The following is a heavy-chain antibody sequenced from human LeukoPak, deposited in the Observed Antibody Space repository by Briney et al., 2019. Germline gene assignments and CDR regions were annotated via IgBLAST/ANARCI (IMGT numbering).Heavy chain of an antibody. J-gene: IGHJ4*02. D-gene: IGHD5-24*01. Sequence: PSETLSLTCAVYGGSFSGYYWSWIRQPPGKGLEWIGEINHSGSTNYNPSLKSRVTISVDTSKNQFSLKLSSVTAADTAVYYCARDLGGRYTLDYWGQGTLVTVSS. CDR3: ARDLGGRYTLDY. V-gene: IGHV4-34*01. CDR1: GGSFSGYY. CDR2: INHSGST.